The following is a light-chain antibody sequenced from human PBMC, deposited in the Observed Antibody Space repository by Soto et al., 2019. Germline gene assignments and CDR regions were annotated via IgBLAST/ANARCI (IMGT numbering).Light chain of an antibody. J-gene: IGLJ3*02. Sequence: QSVLTQPPSVSGAPGQRVTISCTGSYANIGAGYEVHWYQQIPGTAPKLLISGHNNRPSGVPDRFFGSKSGTSASLTIIGLQAEDEADYYCQSYDSSRSGAGVFGGGTKLTVL. CDR2: GHN. V-gene: IGLV1-40*01. CDR3: QSYDSSRSGAGV. CDR1: YANIGAGYE.